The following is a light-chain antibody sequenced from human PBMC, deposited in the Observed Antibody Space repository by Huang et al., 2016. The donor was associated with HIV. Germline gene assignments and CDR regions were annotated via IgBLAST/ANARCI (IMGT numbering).Light chain of an antibody. CDR2: AAS. CDR3: QQNYSPPFT. J-gene: IGKJ5*01. V-gene: IGKV1-39*01. Sequence: DIQMTQSPSSLSASVRDRVTITCRASQNIGNYLNWYQQTPGKAPKLLMFAASSLQGGVPSRFSGSGSGTNFTLSITGLLPEDFATYYCQQNYSPPFTFGQGTRL. CDR1: QNIGNY.